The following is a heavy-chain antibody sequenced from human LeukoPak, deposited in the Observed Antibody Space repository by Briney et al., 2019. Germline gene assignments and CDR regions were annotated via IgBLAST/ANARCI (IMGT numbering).Heavy chain of an antibody. J-gene: IGHJ4*02. CDR1: GFTFSSYG. CDR3: AKDRRWFGELYFDY. V-gene: IGHV3-30*02. CDR2: IRYDGSNK. D-gene: IGHD3-10*01. Sequence: GPLRLSCAASGFTFSSYGMHCVRQAPGKGLEWVAFIRYDGSNKYYADSVKGRFTIYRDNSENTLYLQMNSLRAEDTAVYYCAKDRRWFGELYFDYWGQGTLVTVSS.